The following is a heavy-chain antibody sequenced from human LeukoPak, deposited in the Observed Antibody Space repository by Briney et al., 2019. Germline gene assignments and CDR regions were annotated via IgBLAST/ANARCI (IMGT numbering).Heavy chain of an antibody. CDR2: ISSSDSTI. J-gene: IGHJ4*02. V-gene: IGHV3-48*03. CDR1: GFTIRSYE. D-gene: IGHD3-9*01. CDR3: ARDLVPYYDILTGYWGY. Sequence: PGGSLRLSCAASGFTIRSYEMNWVRQAPGKGLEWVSYISSSDSTIYYADSVKVRFTISRYNAKNSMYLQMNSLRAEDTAVYYCARDLVPYYDILTGYWGYWGQGTLVTVSS.